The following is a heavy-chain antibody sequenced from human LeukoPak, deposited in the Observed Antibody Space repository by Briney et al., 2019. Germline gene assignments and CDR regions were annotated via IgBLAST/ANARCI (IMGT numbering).Heavy chain of an antibody. Sequence: APVKVSCKVSGYTLTELSMHWVRQAPGKGLEWMGGFDPEDGETIYAQKFQGRVTMTEDTSTDTAYMELSSLRSEDTAVYYCATYTPMVRGVIVDYWGQGTLVTVSS. J-gene: IGHJ4*02. D-gene: IGHD3-10*01. CDR3: ATYTPMVRGVIVDY. CDR1: GYTLTELS. V-gene: IGHV1-24*01. CDR2: FDPEDGET.